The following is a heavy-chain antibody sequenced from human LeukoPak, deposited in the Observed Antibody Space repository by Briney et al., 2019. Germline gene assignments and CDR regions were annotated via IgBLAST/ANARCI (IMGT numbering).Heavy chain of an antibody. J-gene: IGHJ3*02. CDR2: INHSGST. CDR3: ARGRWAFDI. CDR1: GGSFSGYY. Sequence: SETLSLTCAVYGGSFSGYYWSWIRQPPGKGLEWIGEINHSGSTNYNSSLESRLIISVDTSKNQFSLRLSSVTAADTALYYCARGRWAFDIWGQGTMVTVSS. D-gene: IGHD6-13*01. V-gene: IGHV4-34*01.